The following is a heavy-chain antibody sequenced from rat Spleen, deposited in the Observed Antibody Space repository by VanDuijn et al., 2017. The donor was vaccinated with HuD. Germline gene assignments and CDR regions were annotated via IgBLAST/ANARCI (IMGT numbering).Heavy chain of an antibody. V-gene: IGHV5-31*01. CDR3: ASLLYTPDYLGVMDA. CDR2: ITDTGSSS. CDR1: GFSFSSNW. J-gene: IGHJ2*01. Sequence: EVQLVESGGGLVQPGSPLKLSCAASGFSFSSNWLNWIRQAPGKGLEWISSITDTGSSSYYLDSVKGRFTISRDNARSTLYLQMNSLRSDDTATYYCASLLYTPDYLGVMDAWGQGVMVTVSS. D-gene: IGHD1-6*01.